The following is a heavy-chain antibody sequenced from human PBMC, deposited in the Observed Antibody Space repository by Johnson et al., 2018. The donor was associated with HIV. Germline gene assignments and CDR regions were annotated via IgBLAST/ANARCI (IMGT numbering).Heavy chain of an antibody. CDR2: ISGSGGST. Sequence: VQLVESGGGVVQPGRSLRLSCAASGFTFSSYDMHWVRQATGKGLEWVSAISGSGGSTYYADSVKGRFTISRDNSKNTLYLQMNSLRAEDTAVYYCAKRTNWNDNGADAFDIWGQGTMVTVSS. D-gene: IGHD1-1*01. J-gene: IGHJ3*02. CDR3: AKRTNWNDNGADAFDI. V-gene: IGHV3-23*04. CDR1: GFTFSSYD.